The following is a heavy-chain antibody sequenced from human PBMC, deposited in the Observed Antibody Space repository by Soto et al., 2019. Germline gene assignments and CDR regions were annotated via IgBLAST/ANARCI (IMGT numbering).Heavy chain of an antibody. Sequence: QVQLVQSGAEVKKPGASVKVSCKASGYTFTDYAMQWVRQASGQRLECMGWINAGNGNTKYSQSFQGRVTFTRDTSASIAYMELSSLQSEDTAVYYCARGAESGWPFDVWGQGTLVTVSS. CDR2: INAGNGNT. CDR3: ARGAESGWPFDV. V-gene: IGHV1-3*01. J-gene: IGHJ4*02. CDR1: GYTFTDYA. D-gene: IGHD6-19*01.